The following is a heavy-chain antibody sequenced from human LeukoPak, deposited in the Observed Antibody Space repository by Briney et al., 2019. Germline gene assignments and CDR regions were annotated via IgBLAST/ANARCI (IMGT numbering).Heavy chain of an antibody. Sequence: PSETLSLTCAVYGGSFSGYYWSWIRQPPGKGLGWIGEINHSGSTNYNPSLKSRVTISVDTSKNQFSLKLSSVTAADTAVYYCARAARYQRTGDYWGQGTLVTVSS. D-gene: IGHD2-2*01. CDR1: GGSFSGYY. CDR3: ARAARYQRTGDY. CDR2: INHSGST. J-gene: IGHJ4*02. V-gene: IGHV4-34*01.